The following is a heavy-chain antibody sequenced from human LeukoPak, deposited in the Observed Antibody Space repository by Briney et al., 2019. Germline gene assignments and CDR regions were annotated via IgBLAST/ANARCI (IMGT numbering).Heavy chain of an antibody. CDR2: ISGSGGST. V-gene: IGHV3-23*01. Sequence: GGSLRLSCAASGFTFSSYGMSWVRQAPGKGLEWVSAISGSGGSTYYADSVKGRFTISRDNSKNTLYLQMNSLRAEDTAVYYCAKRRGLELLYYYYMDVWGKGTTVTVSS. J-gene: IGHJ6*03. D-gene: IGHD1-7*01. CDR1: GFTFSSYG. CDR3: AKRRGLELLYYYYMDV.